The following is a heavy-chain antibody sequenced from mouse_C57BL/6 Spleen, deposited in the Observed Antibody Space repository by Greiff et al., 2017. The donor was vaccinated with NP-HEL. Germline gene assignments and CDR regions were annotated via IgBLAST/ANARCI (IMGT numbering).Heavy chain of an antibody. CDR3: ARSDYSNYEYFDV. Sequence: EVQGVESGPELVKPGASVKMSCKASGYTFTDYNMHWVKQSHGKSLEWIGYINPNNGGTSYNQKFKGKATLTVNKSSSTAYMELRSLTSEDSAVYYCARSDYSNYEYFDVWGTGTTVTVSS. CDR2: INPNNGGT. CDR1: GYTFTDYN. J-gene: IGHJ1*03. V-gene: IGHV1-22*01. D-gene: IGHD2-5*01.